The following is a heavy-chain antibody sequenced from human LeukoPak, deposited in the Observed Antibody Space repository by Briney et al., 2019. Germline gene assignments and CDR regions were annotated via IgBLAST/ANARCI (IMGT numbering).Heavy chain of an antibody. D-gene: IGHD1-1*01. V-gene: IGHV4-39*01. Sequence: SETLSLTCTVSGGSISSPPYDWGWIRQPPGKGLEYIGSISSSGNTYYNASLKSRVTISVDTSKNQFSLKLSSVTAADTAVYYCARHPNSETTFDYWGQGTLVTVSS. CDR2: ISSSGNT. CDR3: ARHPNSETTFDY. J-gene: IGHJ4*02. CDR1: GGSISSPPYD.